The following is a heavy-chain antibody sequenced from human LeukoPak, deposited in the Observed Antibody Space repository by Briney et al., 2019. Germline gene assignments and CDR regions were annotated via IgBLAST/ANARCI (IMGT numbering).Heavy chain of an antibody. CDR2: ISRRDDYT. J-gene: IGHJ4*02. Sequence: GGSLILSCAASGFAFSSYAMSWVRQPPGEGLEWVSVISRRDDYTYYADSVKGRFTISRDNSKNTLYLQMNTLRAEDTAVYYCANDYRSGSFHDFWGQGTLVTVSS. CDR3: ANDYRSGSFHDF. V-gene: IGHV3-23*01. CDR1: GFAFSSYA. D-gene: IGHD3-10*01.